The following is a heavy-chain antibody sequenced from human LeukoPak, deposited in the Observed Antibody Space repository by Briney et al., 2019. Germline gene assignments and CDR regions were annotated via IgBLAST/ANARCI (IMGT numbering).Heavy chain of an antibody. CDR3: TKDAGYTNSWYAY. CDR1: GFTFSTYG. Sequence: PGGSLRPSCAASGFTFSTYGMHWVRQAPGKGLEWVAVMWYDGSNSIYADSVKGRFTISRDNSKNMLFLQMNSLRGEDTAFYYCTKDAGYTNSWYAYWGRGTLVTVSS. CDR2: MWYDGSNS. D-gene: IGHD6-13*01. V-gene: IGHV3-33*06. J-gene: IGHJ4*02.